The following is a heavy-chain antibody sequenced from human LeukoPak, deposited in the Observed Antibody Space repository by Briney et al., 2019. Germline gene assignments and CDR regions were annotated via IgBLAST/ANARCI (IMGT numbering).Heavy chain of an antibody. V-gene: IGHV3-30*03. D-gene: IGHD2-8*02. Sequence: GRSLRLSCAASGFTFSSYGMHWVRQAPGKGLEWVAVISYDGSNKYYADSVKGRFTISRDNSKNTLYLQMNSLRAEDTAVYYCARMSGAGALYFDYWGQGTLVTVSS. J-gene: IGHJ4*02. CDR2: ISYDGSNK. CDR3: ARMSGAGALYFDY. CDR1: GFTFSSYG.